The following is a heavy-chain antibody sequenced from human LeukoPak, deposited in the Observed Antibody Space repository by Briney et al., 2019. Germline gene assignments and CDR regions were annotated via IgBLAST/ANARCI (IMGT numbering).Heavy chain of an antibody. CDR3: ARSDIVVVPAAEWAFDI. D-gene: IGHD2-2*01. CDR1: GFTFDDYG. J-gene: IGHJ3*02. CDR2: INWNSGST. V-gene: IGHV3-20*04. Sequence: GGSLRLSCAASGFTFDDYGMSWVRQAPGKGLEWVSGINWNSGSTSYAGSVKGRFTISRDNAKNSLYLQMNSLRAEDTAVYYCARSDIVVVPAAEWAFDIWGQGTMVTVSS.